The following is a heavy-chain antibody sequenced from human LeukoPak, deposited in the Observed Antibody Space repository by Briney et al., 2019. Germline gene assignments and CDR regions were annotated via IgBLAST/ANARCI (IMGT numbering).Heavy chain of an antibody. CDR3: ARIDTYYDFWSGYLNWFDP. J-gene: IGHJ5*02. D-gene: IGHD3-3*01. CDR2: INHSGST. V-gene: IGHV4-34*01. CDR1: GGSFSGYY. Sequence: KPSETLSLTCAVYGGSFSGYYWSWIRQPPGKGLEWIGEINHSGSTNYNPSLKSRVTISVDTSKNQFSLKLSSVTAADTAVYYCARIDTYYDFWSGYLNWFDPWGQGTLVTVSS.